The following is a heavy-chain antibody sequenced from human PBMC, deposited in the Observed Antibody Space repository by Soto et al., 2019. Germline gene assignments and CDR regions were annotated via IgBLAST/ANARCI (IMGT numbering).Heavy chain of an antibody. CDR1: GFTFSSYE. J-gene: IGHJ4*02. V-gene: IGHV3-48*03. CDR2: ISSSGSTI. Sequence: PVGSLRLSCAASGFTFSSYEMNWVRQAPGKGLEWVSYISSSGSTIYYADSVKGRFTISRDNAKNSLYLQMNSLRAEDTAVYYRARDSHPSPYWGQGTLVTVSA. CDR3: ARDSHPSPY.